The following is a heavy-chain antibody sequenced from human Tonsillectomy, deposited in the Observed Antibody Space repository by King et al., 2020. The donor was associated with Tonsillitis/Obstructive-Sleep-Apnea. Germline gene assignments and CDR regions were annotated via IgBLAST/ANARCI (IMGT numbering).Heavy chain of an antibody. CDR3: ARVVPQWDGAFDI. D-gene: IGHD1-26*01. Sequence: QLVQSGAEVKKPGSSVKVSCKASGGTFRNFGITWVRQAPGQGLEWMGGIIPMIGIANYAQQFHGRVTITADKATSTAYMELSSLRSEDTALYYCARVVPQWDGAFDIWGQGTMLSVSS. V-gene: IGHV1-69*10. J-gene: IGHJ3*02. CDR2: IIPMIGIA. CDR1: GGTFRNFG.